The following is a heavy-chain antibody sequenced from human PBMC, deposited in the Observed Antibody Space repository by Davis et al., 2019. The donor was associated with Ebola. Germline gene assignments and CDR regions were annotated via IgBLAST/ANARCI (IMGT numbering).Heavy chain of an antibody. J-gene: IGHJ4*02. CDR3: GKDRQQQPGSFDY. CDR2: ISGSGGST. CDR1: GFTFSSYA. V-gene: IGHV3-23*01. Sequence: GESLKISCAASGFTFSSYAMSWVRQAPGKGLEWVSAISGSGGSTYYADSVKGRFTISRDNSKNTLYLQMNSLRAEDTAVYYCGKDRQQQPGSFDYWGQGTLVTVSS. D-gene: IGHD6-13*01.